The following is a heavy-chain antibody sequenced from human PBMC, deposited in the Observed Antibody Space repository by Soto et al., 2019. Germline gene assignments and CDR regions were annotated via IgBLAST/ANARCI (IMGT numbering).Heavy chain of an antibody. V-gene: IGHV1-3*01. CDR1: GYTFTSYA. J-gene: IGHJ4*02. Sequence: QVQLVQSGAEVKKPGASVKVSCKASGYTFTSYAMHWVRQAPGQRLEWMGWINAGNGNTKYSQKFQGRVTITRDTSASTSYMELSSLRSEDTAVYYCAGPSLYSSGWDFDYWGQGTLVTVSS. D-gene: IGHD6-19*01. CDR2: INAGNGNT. CDR3: AGPSLYSSGWDFDY.